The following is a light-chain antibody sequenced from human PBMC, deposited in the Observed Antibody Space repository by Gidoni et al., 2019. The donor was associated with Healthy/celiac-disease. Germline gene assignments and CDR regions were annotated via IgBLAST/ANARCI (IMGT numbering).Light chain of an antibody. J-gene: IGKJ4*01. V-gene: IGKV2-30*01. CDR1: QSLVSSDGNTY. CDR3: MQGRHWRYPALT. Sequence: EDVMTKSPLSLPVTLGQPASISCRSSQSLVSSDGNTYLNWFQQRPGQSPGRLIYKVSNRDSGVPNRFSGSVSGTDFTLEFSRMEAEDVGVYYCMQGRHWRYPALTFGGGTKVEIK. CDR2: KVS.